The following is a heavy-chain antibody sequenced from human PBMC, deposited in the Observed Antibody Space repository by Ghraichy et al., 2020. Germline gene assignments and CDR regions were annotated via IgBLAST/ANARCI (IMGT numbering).Heavy chain of an antibody. CDR3: ARHKGGSSLFDY. D-gene: IGHD1-26*01. J-gene: IGHJ4*02. V-gene: IGHV4-39*01. CDR2: ISYSGST. Sequence: SETLSLTCTVSGGSISNSDYYWDWVRQSPGEGLEWIGRISYSGSTHYNPSLKSRVTISVDTSKNQFSLKLTSVTATDTAVYFCARHKGGSSLFDYWGQGTLVTVSS. CDR1: GGSISNSDYY.